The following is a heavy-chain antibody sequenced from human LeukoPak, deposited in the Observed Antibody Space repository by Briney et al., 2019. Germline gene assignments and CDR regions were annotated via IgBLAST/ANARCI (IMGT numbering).Heavy chain of an antibody. CDR3: ARDRDHSNNWYIFLDY. CDR2: IYYSGST. Sequence: SETLSLTCTVSGDSISSYYWSWIRQPPGKGLEWIGYIYYSGSTNYNPSLKSRVTISVDTSKNQFSLKLSSVTAADTAVYYCARDRDHSNNWYIFLDYWGQGTLVTVSS. CDR1: GDSISSYY. D-gene: IGHD6-13*01. V-gene: IGHV4-59*01. J-gene: IGHJ4*02.